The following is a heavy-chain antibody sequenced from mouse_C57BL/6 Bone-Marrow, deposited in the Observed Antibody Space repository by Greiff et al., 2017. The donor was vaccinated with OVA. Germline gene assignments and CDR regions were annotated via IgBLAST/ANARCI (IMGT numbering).Heavy chain of an antibody. CDR2: ISSGSSTI. CDR3: ARREVWLRRDCYVDV. CDR1: GFTFSDYG. V-gene: IGHV5-17*01. J-gene: IGHJ1*03. D-gene: IGHD2-2*01. Sequence: EVKLVESGGGLVKPGGSLKLSCAASGFTFSDYGMHWVRQAPEKGLEWVAYISSGSSTIYYADTVKGRFTITRDNAKNTLSLQMTSLRSEDTAMSYCARREVWLRRDCYVDVWGKGTTVTVSS.